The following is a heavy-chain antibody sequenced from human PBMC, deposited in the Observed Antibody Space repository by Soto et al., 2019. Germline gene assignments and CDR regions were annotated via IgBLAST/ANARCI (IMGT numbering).Heavy chain of an antibody. CDR2: ISYDGSNK. D-gene: IGHD2-15*01. V-gene: IGHV3-30*18. CDR1: GFTFSSYG. Sequence: QVQLVESGGGVVQPGRSLRLSCAASGFTFSSYGMHWVRQAAGKGLEWVAVISYDGSNKYYADSVKGRFTISRDNSKNTLYLQMNSLRAEDTAVYYCAKDLERGIVVVVAAYYFDYWGQGTLVTVSS. CDR3: AKDLERGIVVVVAAYYFDY. J-gene: IGHJ4*02.